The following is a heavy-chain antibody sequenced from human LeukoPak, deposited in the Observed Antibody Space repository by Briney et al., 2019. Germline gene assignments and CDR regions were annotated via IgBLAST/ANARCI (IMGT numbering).Heavy chain of an antibody. CDR1: GFTFSNYA. CDR3: AKWGDYDVLTGYYVPDY. Sequence: GGSLRLSCAASGFTFSNYAMSWVRQAPGKGLEWVSTILGSGGSTYYADSVKGRFTVSRDNSKSTLYLQMNSLRAEDTALYYCAKWGDYDVLTGYYVPDYWGQGTLVTVSS. V-gene: IGHV3-23*01. CDR2: ILGSGGST. D-gene: IGHD3-9*01. J-gene: IGHJ4*02.